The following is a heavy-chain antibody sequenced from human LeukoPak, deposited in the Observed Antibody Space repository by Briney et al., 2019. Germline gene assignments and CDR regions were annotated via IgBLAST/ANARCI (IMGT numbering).Heavy chain of an antibody. Sequence: GGSLRLSCAASGFAFSDYSMSWVRQAPGKGLEWVSSISSSSSYIYYADSVKGRFTISRDNAKNSLSLQMNSLRAEDTAVYYCARVPGGDWHFDLWGRGTLVTVSS. J-gene: IGHJ2*01. D-gene: IGHD3-16*01. CDR2: ISSSSSYI. V-gene: IGHV3-21*01. CDR3: ARVPGGDWHFDL. CDR1: GFAFSDYS.